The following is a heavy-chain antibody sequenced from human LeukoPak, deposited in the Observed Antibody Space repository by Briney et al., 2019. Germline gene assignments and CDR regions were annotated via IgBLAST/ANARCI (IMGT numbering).Heavy chain of an antibody. V-gene: IGHV3-21*01. CDR1: GFSLSSYS. D-gene: IGHD3-9*01. J-gene: IGHJ6*02. CDR3: ARDGHGDGFLTGYSYFGMDV. CDR2: ITISSNFI. Sequence: PGGSLRLSCAASGFSLSSYSMNWVRQAPGKGLEWDSSITISSNFIYYADSVKGRFTISRDNAKSSLFLQMNSLRAEDTAAYFCARDGHGDGFLTGYSYFGMDVWGQGTTVTVSS.